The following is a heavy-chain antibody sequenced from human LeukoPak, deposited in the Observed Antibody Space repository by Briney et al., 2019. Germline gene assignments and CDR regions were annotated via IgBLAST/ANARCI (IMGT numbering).Heavy chain of an antibody. Sequence: SSETLSLTCTVSGGSISSSSYYWGWIRQPPGQGLEYIVSIYYSGSTYYNPSLKSRVTMAVDTSKNQFSLKLSSVTAADTAVYYCATIVAAAARGFFDYWVQGTLVTVSS. CDR1: GGSISSSSYY. CDR3: ATIVAAAARGFFDY. J-gene: IGHJ4*02. CDR2: IYYSGST. V-gene: IGHV4-39*01. D-gene: IGHD6-13*01.